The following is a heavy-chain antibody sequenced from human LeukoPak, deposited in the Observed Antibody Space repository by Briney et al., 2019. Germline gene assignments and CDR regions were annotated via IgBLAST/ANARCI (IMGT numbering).Heavy chain of an antibody. CDR2: IHISGST. Sequence: SETLSLTCNVSGGSISSGSYCWSWIRQPAGKGLEWIGHIHISGSTNYNPSLKSRVTISVDTSKNQFSLKLSSVTAADTAVYYCAKPPAVVTATYYFDYWGQGTLVTVSS. CDR3: AKPPAVVTATYYFDY. J-gene: IGHJ4*02. CDR1: GGSISSGSYC. D-gene: IGHD4-23*01. V-gene: IGHV4-61*09.